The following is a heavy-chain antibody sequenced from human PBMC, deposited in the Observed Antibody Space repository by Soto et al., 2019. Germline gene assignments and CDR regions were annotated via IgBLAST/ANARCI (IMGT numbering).Heavy chain of an antibody. CDR1: GSTFSNYW. Sequence: GGSLRLSCAASGSTFSNYWMQWVRQAPGKGLVWVSRINSDGSSTSYADSVKGRFTISRDNAKNTLYVQVNNLRAEDTAVYYCAGGKCNYLNYWGQGTLVTVSS. D-gene: IGHD1-1*01. J-gene: IGHJ4*02. CDR3: AGGKCNYLNY. CDR2: INSDGSST. V-gene: IGHV3-74*01.